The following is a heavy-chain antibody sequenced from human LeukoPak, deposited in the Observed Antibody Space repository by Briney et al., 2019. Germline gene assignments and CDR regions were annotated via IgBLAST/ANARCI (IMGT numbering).Heavy chain of an antibody. V-gene: IGHV3-48*02. CDR2: ISGSSTTI. D-gene: IGHD6-13*01. CDR3: ARGGRSSSCCDY. Sequence: PGGSLRLSCAASGFTFSSYSMNWVRQAPGKGLEWVSYISGSSTTIYYADSVKGRFTISRDNAKNSMYLQMNSLRDEDTAVYYCARGGRSSSCCDYWGQGTLVTVSS. CDR1: GFTFSSYS. J-gene: IGHJ4*02.